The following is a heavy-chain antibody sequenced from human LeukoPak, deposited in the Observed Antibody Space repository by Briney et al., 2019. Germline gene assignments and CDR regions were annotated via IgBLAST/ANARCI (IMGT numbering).Heavy chain of an antibody. CDR3: ARGGGYMKNAFDY. CDR1: GFTVSSNY. J-gene: IGHJ4*02. V-gene: IGHV3-53*01. Sequence: GGPLRLSCAASGFTVSSNYMSWVRQAPGKGLEWVSVIYSGGSTYYADSVKGRFTISRDNSKNTLYLQMNSLRAEDTAVYYCARGGGYMKNAFDYWGQGTPVTVSS. CDR2: IYSGGST. D-gene: IGHD5-24*01.